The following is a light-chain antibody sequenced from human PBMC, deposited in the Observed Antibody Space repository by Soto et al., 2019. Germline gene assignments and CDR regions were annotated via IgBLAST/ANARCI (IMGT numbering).Light chain of an antibody. CDR1: QSVSSN. Sequence: ERVMTQSPATLSVSPGERATLSCRASQSVSSNLAWYQQKPGQAPRLLIYDASTRATGIPARFSGSGSGTDFTLTISRLEPEDFAVYYCQQYGSSPFTFGPGTKVDIK. CDR2: DAS. CDR3: QQYGSSPFT. V-gene: IGKV3-15*01. J-gene: IGKJ3*01.